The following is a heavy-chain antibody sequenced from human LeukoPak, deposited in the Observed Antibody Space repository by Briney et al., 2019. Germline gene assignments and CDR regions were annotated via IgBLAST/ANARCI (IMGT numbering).Heavy chain of an antibody. J-gene: IGHJ4*02. Sequence: SETLSLTCSVSGASLITTTYYWAWIRQPPGKGLEWIGTVFYTGVTYYNSSLNSRVTISVDTSNNQFSLRLTSMTAADTALYYCVRTYFYGSGNYPGYYLDYWGQGAQVVVSS. V-gene: IGHV4-39*01. CDR2: VFYTGVT. CDR1: GASLITTTYY. D-gene: IGHD3-10*01. CDR3: VRTYFYGSGNYPGYYLDY.